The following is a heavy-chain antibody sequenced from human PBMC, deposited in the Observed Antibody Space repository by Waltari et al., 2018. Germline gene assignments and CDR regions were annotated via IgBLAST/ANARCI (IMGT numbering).Heavy chain of an antibody. CDR2: INHSGST. Sequence: QVQLQRWGAGLLKPSETLSLTCAVYGGSFSGYYWSWLRQPPGKGLEWIGEINHSGSTNYNPSLKSRVTISVDTSKNQFSLKLSSVTAADTAVYYCARGQGIALGLGYYYYGMDVWGQGTTVTVSS. J-gene: IGHJ6*02. CDR1: GGSFSGYY. CDR3: ARGQGIALGLGYYYYGMDV. D-gene: IGHD6-13*01. V-gene: IGHV4-34*01.